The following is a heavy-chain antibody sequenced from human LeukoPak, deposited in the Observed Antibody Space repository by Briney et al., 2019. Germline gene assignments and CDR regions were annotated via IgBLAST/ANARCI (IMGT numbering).Heavy chain of an antibody. CDR1: GLPLSDFA. CDR2: ISGDGVST. J-gene: IGHJ4*02. V-gene: IGHV3-43*02. CDR3: ARESGKFDY. Sequence: GRSLRLSCVPSGLPLSDFAMHWVRQAPGKGLEWVSLISGDGVSTFYADSVKGRFSISRDNSKNSLSLEMNSLRTEDTAMYYCARESGKFDYWGQGTLVAVSS.